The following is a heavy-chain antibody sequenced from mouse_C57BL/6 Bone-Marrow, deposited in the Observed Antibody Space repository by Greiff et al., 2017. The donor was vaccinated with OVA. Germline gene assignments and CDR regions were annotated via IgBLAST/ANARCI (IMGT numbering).Heavy chain of an antibody. D-gene: IGHD1-1*01. V-gene: IGHV1-66*01. J-gene: IGHJ2*01. CDR1: GYSFTSYY. CDR3: ARGDYGSFDY. Sequence: VKLVESGPELVKPGASVKISCKASGYSFTSYYIHWVKQRPGQGLEWIGWIYPGSGNTKYNEKFKGKATLTADTSSSTAYMQLSSLTSEDSAVYYCARGDYGSFDYWGQGTTLTVSS. CDR2: IYPGSGNT.